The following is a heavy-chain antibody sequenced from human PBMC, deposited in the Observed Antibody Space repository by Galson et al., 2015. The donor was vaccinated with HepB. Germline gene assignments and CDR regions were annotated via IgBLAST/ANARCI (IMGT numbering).Heavy chain of an antibody. CDR2: VSGSSDYT. CDR1: GFTFNRHA. CDR3: AKGYGLFDS. D-gene: IGHD5-18*01. Sequence: SLRLSCAASGFTFNRHAMSWVRQAPGKGLEWVSVVSGSSDYTFYADSVRGRFTISRDNSKNTLYLQMNSLRAEDTALYYCAKGYGLFDSWGQGTLATVSS. V-gene: IGHV3-23*01. J-gene: IGHJ5*01.